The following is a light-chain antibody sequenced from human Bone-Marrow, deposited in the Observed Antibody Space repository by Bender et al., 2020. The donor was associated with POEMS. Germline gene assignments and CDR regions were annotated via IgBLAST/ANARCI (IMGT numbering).Light chain of an antibody. V-gene: IGLV2-23*01. CDR1: SSDVGSYDL. CDR2: EGS. CDR3: CSYANTNVL. J-gene: IGLJ2*01. Sequence: QSTLTQPASVSGSPGQSITISCTGISSDVGSYDLVSWYQQHPGKAPKLIIYEGSERPSGISNRFSGSESGNTASLTISGLQAEDEADYYCCSYANTNVLFGGGTKLTVL.